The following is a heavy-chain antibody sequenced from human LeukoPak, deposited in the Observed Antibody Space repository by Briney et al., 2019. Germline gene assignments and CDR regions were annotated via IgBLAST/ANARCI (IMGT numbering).Heavy chain of an antibody. D-gene: IGHD6-13*01. J-gene: IGHJ5*02. Sequence: SVKVSCKASGGTFSSSAISWVRQAPGQGLEWMGGIIPIFGTANYAQKFQGRVTITTDESTSTAYMELSSLRSEDTAVYYCARGPSSSWYNPLGSWFDPWGQGTLVTVSS. CDR1: GGTFSSSA. CDR3: ARGPSSSWYNPLGSWFDP. V-gene: IGHV1-69*05. CDR2: IIPIFGTA.